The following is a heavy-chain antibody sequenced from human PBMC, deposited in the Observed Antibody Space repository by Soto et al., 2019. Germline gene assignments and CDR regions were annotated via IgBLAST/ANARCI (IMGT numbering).Heavy chain of an antibody. J-gene: IGHJ5*02. D-gene: IGHD3-10*01. CDR2: ISYDGSNK. CDR1: GFTFSSYA. V-gene: IGHV3-30-3*01. Sequence: GGSLRLSCAASGFTFSSYAMHWVRQAPGKGLEWVAVISYDGSNKYYADSVKGRFTISRDNSKNTLYLQMNSLRAEDTAVYYCARNYYGSGSYYFSPCWFDPWGQGTLVTVSS. CDR3: ARNYYGSGSYYFSPCWFDP.